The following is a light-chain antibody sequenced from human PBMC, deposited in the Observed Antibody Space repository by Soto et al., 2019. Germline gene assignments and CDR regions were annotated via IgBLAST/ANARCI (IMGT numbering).Light chain of an antibody. J-gene: IGLJ2*01. CDR3: AAWDDSLRVV. CDR2: NDN. V-gene: IGLV1-47*02. Sequence: QSVLTQPPSASGTPGQRVTISCSGSRYNIGTNYVYWYQHLPGTAPKLLIYNDNQRPSGVPDRFSGSKSGTSASLAISGLRSEDEADYYCAAWDDSLRVVFGGGTKVTVL. CDR1: RYNIGTNY.